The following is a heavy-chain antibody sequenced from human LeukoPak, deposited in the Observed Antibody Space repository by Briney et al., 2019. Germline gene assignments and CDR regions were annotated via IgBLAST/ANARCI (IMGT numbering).Heavy chain of an antibody. CDR2: IYSGDNT. CDR3: ASVREESYYGPFAS. J-gene: IGHJ4*02. Sequence: GGSLRLSCAASGFSVSNNYMSWVRQAPGKGLEWVSVIYSGDNTNYADSVKGRFTISRDTSKNTLYLQMNSLRAGDTAVYYCASVREESYYGPFASWGQGTLVTVSS. D-gene: IGHD1-26*01. V-gene: IGHV3-53*01. CDR1: GFSVSNNY.